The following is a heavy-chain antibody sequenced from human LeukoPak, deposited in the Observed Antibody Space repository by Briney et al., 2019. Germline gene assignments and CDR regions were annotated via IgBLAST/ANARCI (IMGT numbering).Heavy chain of an antibody. CDR2: IKQDGSEK. V-gene: IGHV3-7*01. J-gene: IGHJ5*02. CDR1: GFTFSSYW. Sequence: GGSLRLSCAASGFTFSSYWMSWVRQAPGKGLEWVANIKQDGSEKYYVDSVKGRFTISRDNAKKSLYLEMSSLRAEDTAVYYCARGASGIQLWFFDPWGQGTLVTVSS. D-gene: IGHD5-18*01. CDR3: ARGASGIQLWFFDP.